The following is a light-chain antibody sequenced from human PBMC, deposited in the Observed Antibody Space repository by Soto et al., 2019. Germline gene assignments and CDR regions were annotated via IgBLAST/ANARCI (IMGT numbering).Light chain of an antibody. CDR1: SSNIGAGYD. Sequence: QSVLTQPPSVSGAPGQKVTISCTGSSSNIGAGYDVHWYQKLPGTAPKLLIYGNINRPSGVPDRFSGSKSGTSASLATTGLQAEDEADYYCQSYDSSLSALYVFGTGTKVTVL. V-gene: IGLV1-40*01. CDR3: QSYDSSLSALYV. CDR2: GNI. J-gene: IGLJ1*01.